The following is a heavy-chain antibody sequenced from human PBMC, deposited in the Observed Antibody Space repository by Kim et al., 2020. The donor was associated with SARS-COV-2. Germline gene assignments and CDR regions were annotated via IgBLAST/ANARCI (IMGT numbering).Heavy chain of an antibody. J-gene: IGHJ6*02. CDR2: IWYDGSNK. Sequence: GGSLRLSCAASGFTFSSYGMHWVRQAPGKGLEWVAVIWYDGSNKYYADSVKGRFTISRDNSKNTLYLQMNSLRAEDTAVYYCAKDRGYDYYYGMDVWGQGTTVTVSS. CDR3: AKDRGYDYYYGMDV. V-gene: IGHV3-33*06. CDR1: GFTFSSYG.